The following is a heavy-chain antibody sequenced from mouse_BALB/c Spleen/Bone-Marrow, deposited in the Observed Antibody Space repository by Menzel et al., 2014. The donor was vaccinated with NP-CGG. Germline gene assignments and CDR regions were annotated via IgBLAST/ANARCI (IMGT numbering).Heavy chain of an antibody. D-gene: IGHD1-1*01. CDR2: INPDSSTI. J-gene: IGHJ3*01. CDR3: ARRYYYGQFAY. CDR1: GFDFSRYW. V-gene: IGHV4-1*02. Sequence: DVMLVESGGGLVQPGGSLKLSCAASGFDFSRYWMSWVRQAPGEGLEWIGEINPDSSTINYTPSLKDKFIISRDNAKNTLYLQMSKVRSEDTALYFCARRYYYGQFAYWGQGTLVTVSA.